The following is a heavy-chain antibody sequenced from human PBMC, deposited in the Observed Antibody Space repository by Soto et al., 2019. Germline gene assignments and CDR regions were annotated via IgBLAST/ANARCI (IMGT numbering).Heavy chain of an antibody. J-gene: IGHJ4*02. Sequence: QVQLQQWGAGLLKPSETLSLTCAVYGGSFTGYYWSWIRQPPGKGLEWIGEINHSGSTNYNPSLXIXGXIXXDTSKNQFSLKLSSVTAADTAVYYCARGWGAVADYWGQGTLVTVSS. CDR3: ARGWGAVADY. CDR2: INHSGST. D-gene: IGHD6-19*01. CDR1: GGSFTGYY. V-gene: IGHV4-34*01.